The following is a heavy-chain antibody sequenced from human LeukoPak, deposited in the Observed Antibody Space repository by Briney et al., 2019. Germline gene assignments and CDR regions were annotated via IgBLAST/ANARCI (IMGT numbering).Heavy chain of an antibody. D-gene: IGHD2-15*01. CDR3: ARQQCNGGSCYSRAIWFDP. J-gene: IGHJ5*02. CDR2: IYYTGTT. V-gene: IGHV4-39*01. Sequence: KPSETLSLTCTVSGGSISSSTYYWAWIRQPPGKGLEWIGSIYYTGTTYYNPSLTSRVTISVDMSKNQFSLRLTSVTAADTAVFYCARQQCNGGSCYSRAIWFDPWGQGTLVTVSS. CDR1: GGSISSSTYY.